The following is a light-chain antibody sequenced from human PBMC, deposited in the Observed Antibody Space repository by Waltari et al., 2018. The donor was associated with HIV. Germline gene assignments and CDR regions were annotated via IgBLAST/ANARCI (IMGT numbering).Light chain of an antibody. J-gene: IGKJ1*01. CDR2: GAS. Sequence: EVVLTQSPGTLSLSPGERATLSCRASQTVSCTYLAWYQQKPGQAPRLLIYGASSRATGIPDRFSGSGSGTDFTLTISRLEPEDFAVYYCQQYDRSPQTFGQGTKVEIK. CDR1: QTVSCTY. V-gene: IGKV3-20*01. CDR3: QQYDRSPQT.